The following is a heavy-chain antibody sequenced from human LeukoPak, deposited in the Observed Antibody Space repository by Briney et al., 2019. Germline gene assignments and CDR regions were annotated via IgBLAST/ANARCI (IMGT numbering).Heavy chain of an antibody. CDR1: GYTFNGYY. J-gene: IGHJ5*02. Sequence: GASVKVSCKSSGYTFNGYYMHWVRQAPGQGLEWMGWINPKNGGTIYAPKFQGRVTMTRDTSISTAYMEVSSLRSEDTAVYYCARDNSVRDEAWWFYPWGQGTLVTVSS. CDR2: INPKNGGT. D-gene: IGHD5-24*01. CDR3: ARDNSVRDEAWWFYP. V-gene: IGHV1-2*02.